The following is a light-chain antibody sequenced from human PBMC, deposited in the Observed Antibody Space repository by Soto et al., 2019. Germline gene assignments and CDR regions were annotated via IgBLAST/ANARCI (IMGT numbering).Light chain of an antibody. CDR3: TSYTSISTYA. J-gene: IGLJ1*01. Sequence: QAMLSQTASVSESPGQSITISCAGTSSDVGGYNHVSWYQQHADKAPKLLIHEVSNRPSGVSNRFSGSKSGNTASLTISGLQAEDEADYYCTSYTSISTYAFGTGTKVTVL. CDR1: SSDVGGYNH. CDR2: EVS. V-gene: IGLV2-14*01.